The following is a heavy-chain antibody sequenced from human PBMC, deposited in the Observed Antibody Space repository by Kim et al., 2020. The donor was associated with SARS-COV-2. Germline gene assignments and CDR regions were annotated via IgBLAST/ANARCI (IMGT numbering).Heavy chain of an antibody. Sequence: GGSLRLSCATSGFTFSAYDMHWVRQAPGKGLEWLSFITKSSSTIYYADSVEGRFTISRDNAKNTLYLQMNSLRDEDTAVYYCVRERMAGAFDMWGQGTMVTVSS. CDR1: GFTFSAYD. V-gene: IGHV3-48*02. CDR2: ITKSSSTI. J-gene: IGHJ3*02. CDR3: VRERMAGAFDM. D-gene: IGHD2-8*01.